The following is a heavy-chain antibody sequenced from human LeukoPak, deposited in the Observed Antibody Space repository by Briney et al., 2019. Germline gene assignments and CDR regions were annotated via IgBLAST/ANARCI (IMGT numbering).Heavy chain of an antibody. V-gene: IGHV3-23*01. CDR2: ISGSGGNT. CDR1: GFTVSTNF. Sequence: GGSLRLSCAASGFTVSTNFLNWVRQAPGKGLEWVSAISGSGGNTYYADSVRDRFTISRDNSKNTLYLQMNSLRAEDTAVYYCARRTYSSGWYGDYWGQGTLVTVSS. D-gene: IGHD6-19*01. J-gene: IGHJ4*02. CDR3: ARRTYSSGWYGDY.